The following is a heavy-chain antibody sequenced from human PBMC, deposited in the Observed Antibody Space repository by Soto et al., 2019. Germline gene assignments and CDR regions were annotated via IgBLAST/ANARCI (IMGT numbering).Heavy chain of an antibody. Sequence: QVQLVQSGAEVKKPGASVKVSCEASGYTFTSYGISWVRQAPGQGLEWMGWINAYNGNTNYAQNLQGRVTMTTATSTSTAYRELRSLRSNDTAAYYCGRVLPPFDPWGQGTLVTVSS. V-gene: IGHV1-18*01. J-gene: IGHJ5*02. CDR3: GRVLPPFDP. CDR2: INAYNGNT. CDR1: GYTFTSYG.